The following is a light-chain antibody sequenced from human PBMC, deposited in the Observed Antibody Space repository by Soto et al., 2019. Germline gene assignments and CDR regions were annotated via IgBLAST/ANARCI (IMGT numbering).Light chain of an antibody. V-gene: IGLV2-14*01. CDR1: SSDVGAYDY. J-gene: IGLJ1*01. CDR3: SSYASRNIYV. CDR2: GVK. Sequence: QSALTQPASVSGSPGQSITISCTGTSSDVGAYDYVSWYQQHPDKAPKLMIYGVKNRPSGVSNRFSGSKSGNTASLTISGLRTEDEADYYCSSYASRNIYVFGTGTKVTVL.